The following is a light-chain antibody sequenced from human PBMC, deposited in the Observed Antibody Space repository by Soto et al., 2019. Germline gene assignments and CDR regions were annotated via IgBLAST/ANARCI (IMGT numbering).Light chain of an antibody. J-gene: IGKJ1*01. Sequence: DTPMTQSPSTLSASVGDRVTITCRASQSISTSMAWYQHRPGTAPKLLIYKTSTLESGVPSRFSGSGSGKEFTLTISSLQPDDFATYYCQQYNTYPPTFGQGTKVEVK. CDR3: QQYNTYPPT. CDR1: QSISTS. CDR2: KTS. V-gene: IGKV1-5*03.